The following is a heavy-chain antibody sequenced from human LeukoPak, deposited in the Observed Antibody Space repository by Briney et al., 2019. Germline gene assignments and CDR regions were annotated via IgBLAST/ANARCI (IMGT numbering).Heavy chain of an antibody. CDR3: ARHRHIVVVTATPFGMDV. J-gene: IGHJ6*02. V-gene: IGHV4-39*01. CDR2: IYYSGST. Sequence: SETLSLTCTVSGGSISSSSYYWGWIRQPPGTGLEWIGSIYYSGSTYYNPSLKSRVTISVDTSKNQFSLKLSSVTAADTAVYYCARHRHIVVVTATPFGMDVWGQGTTVTVSS. D-gene: IGHD2-21*02. CDR1: GGSISSSSYY.